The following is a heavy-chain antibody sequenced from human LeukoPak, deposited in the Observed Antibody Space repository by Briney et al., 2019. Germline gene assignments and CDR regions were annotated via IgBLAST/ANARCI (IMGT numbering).Heavy chain of an antibody. D-gene: IGHD1-26*01. CDR2: IFHSGTT. CDR1: GDSISSDY. J-gene: IGHJ6*03. CDR3: ARTRPQGYATSYMDV. Sequence: PSDSLSLTCNVSGDSISSDYWSWIRQTPGKGLEWIGFIFHSGTTDYNPSLQSRATISIDTSRKSFSLKLLSVTAADTAVYYCARTRPQGYATSYMDVWGTGATVTVSS. V-gene: IGHV4-59*08.